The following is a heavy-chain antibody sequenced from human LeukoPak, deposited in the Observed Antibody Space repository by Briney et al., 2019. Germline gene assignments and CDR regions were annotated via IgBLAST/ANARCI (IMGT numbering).Heavy chain of an antibody. CDR3: ARSLASYYYDSSGYYWFDY. Sequence: ASVKVSCKASGYTFTSYDINWVRQATGQGPEWMGWMNPNSGNTGYAQKFQGRVTMTRNTSISTAYMELSSLRSEDTAVYYCARSLASYYYDSSGYYWFDYWGQGTLVTVSS. CDR2: MNPNSGNT. V-gene: IGHV1-8*01. CDR1: GYTFTSYD. J-gene: IGHJ4*02. D-gene: IGHD3-22*01.